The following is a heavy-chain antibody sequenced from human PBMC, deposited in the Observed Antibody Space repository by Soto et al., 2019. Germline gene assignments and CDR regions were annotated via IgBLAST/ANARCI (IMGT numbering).Heavy chain of an antibody. J-gene: IGHJ4*02. D-gene: IGHD1-1*01. CDR2: VYYSGSP. V-gene: IGHV4-59*01. Sequence: QVQLQESGPGLVKPSETLSLTCTVSGASISSYYWSWIRQPPGKGLEWIGYVYYSGSPNYNPSLKSRVTISVDTSKNQFSLKLSAVTAADTAMYYCARDTTPSLWGQGTLVTVSS. CDR3: ARDTTPSL. CDR1: GASISSYY.